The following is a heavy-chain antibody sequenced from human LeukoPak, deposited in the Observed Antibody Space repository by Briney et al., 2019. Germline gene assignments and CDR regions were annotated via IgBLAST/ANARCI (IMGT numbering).Heavy chain of an antibody. CDR2: INWNGGST. Sequence: PGGSLRLSCAASGFTFYDYCMSWVRQAPGKGLEWVSGINWNGGSTGYADSVKGRFTISRDNAKTSLYLQMNSLRAEDTALYYCARDHGYCSSTSCYYDYWGQGTLVTVSS. CDR1: GFTFYDYC. V-gene: IGHV3-20*04. J-gene: IGHJ4*02. D-gene: IGHD2-2*01. CDR3: ARDHGYCSSTSCYYDY.